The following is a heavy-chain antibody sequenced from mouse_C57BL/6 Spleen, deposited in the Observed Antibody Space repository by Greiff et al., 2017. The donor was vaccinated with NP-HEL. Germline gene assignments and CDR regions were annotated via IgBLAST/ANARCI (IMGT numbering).Heavy chain of an antibody. V-gene: IGHV5-17*01. J-gene: IGHJ3*01. CDR2: ISSGSSTI. CDR3: ARSSYDYDVGFAY. D-gene: IGHD2-4*01. CDR1: GFTFSDYG. Sequence: EVQLVESGGGLVKPGGSLKLSCAASGFTFSDYGMHWVRQAPEKGLEWVAYISSGSSTIYYADTVKGRFTISRDNAKNTLFLQMTSLRSEDTAMYYCARSSYDYDVGFAYWGQGTLVTVSA.